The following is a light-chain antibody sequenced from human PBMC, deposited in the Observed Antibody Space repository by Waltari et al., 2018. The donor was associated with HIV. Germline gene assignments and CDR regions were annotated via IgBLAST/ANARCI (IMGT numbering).Light chain of an antibody. CDR2: AAS. CDR1: HSVGCH. Sequence: VVMTQSPATLSVSPGEGATLSCRPSHSVGCHVAWYQQKPGQAPRLLIYAASTRATDLPARFSGSGSGNEFTLTISSLQSEDFALYFCHQYNNWPLTFGGGTKVEIK. J-gene: IGKJ4*02. V-gene: IGKV3-15*01. CDR3: HQYNNWPLT.